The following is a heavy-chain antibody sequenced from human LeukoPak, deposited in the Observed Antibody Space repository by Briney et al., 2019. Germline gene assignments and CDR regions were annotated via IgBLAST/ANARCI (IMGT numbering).Heavy chain of an antibody. J-gene: IGHJ4*02. D-gene: IGHD6-13*01. CDR1: GYTFTSYG. V-gene: IGHV1-18*01. CDR2: ISAYNGNT. Sequence: ASVKVSCKASGYTFTSYGISWVRQAPGQGLEWMGWISAYNGNTNYAQKLQGRVTMTTDTSTSTAYMELRSLRSDDTAVYYCARDDAYSSSLDIDYWGQGTLVTVSS. CDR3: ARDDAYSSSLDIDY.